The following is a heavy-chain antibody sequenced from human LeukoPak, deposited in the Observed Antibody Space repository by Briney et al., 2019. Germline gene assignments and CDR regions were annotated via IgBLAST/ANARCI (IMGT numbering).Heavy chain of an antibody. Sequence: GGSLRLSCAASGFTFSSYTMNWVRQAPGKGLEWVSVIHSGGSTYYADSVKGRFTISRDNSKNTLYLQMNSLRADDTAVYYCARGQQPFDYWGQGTLVTVSS. CDR3: ARGQQPFDY. D-gene: IGHD6-13*01. CDR1: GFTFSSYT. CDR2: IHSGGST. J-gene: IGHJ4*02. V-gene: IGHV3-53*01.